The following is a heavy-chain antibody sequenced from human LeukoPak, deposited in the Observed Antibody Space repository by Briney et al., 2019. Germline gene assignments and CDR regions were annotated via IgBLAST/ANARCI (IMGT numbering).Heavy chain of an antibody. V-gene: IGHV4-39*01. D-gene: IGHD3-22*01. CDR1: GGSISSSSYY. CDR2: IYYSGST. Sequence: SQTLSLTCTVSGGSISSSSYYWGWIRQPPGKGLEWIGSIYYSGSTYYNPSLKSRVTISVDTSKNQFSLKLSSVTAADTAVYYCARHVIDTSGYYLDYFDYWGQGTLVTVSS. J-gene: IGHJ4*02. CDR3: ARHVIDTSGYYLDYFDY.